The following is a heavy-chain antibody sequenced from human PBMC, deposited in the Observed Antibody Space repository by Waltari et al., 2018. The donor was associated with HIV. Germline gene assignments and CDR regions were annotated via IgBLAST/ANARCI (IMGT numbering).Heavy chain of an antibody. CDR2: IYYRGST. Sequence: QVQLQESGPGLVKPSETLSLTCTVSGGSISSYYWSWIRQPPGKGLEWIGYIYYRGSTNYNPSRKSRVTISVDTSKNQFSLKLSSVTAADTAVYYCARGFDSSGYYTQFDYWGQGTLVTVSS. CDR3: ARGFDSSGYYTQFDY. D-gene: IGHD3-22*01. J-gene: IGHJ4*02. CDR1: GGSISSYY. V-gene: IGHV4-59*01.